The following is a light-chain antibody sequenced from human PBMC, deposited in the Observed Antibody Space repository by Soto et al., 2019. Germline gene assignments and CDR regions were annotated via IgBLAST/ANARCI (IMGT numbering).Light chain of an antibody. CDR1: SSDIGASNY. Sequence: QSALTQPASVSGSPGQSITVSCTGTSSDIGASNYVSWYQQHPGKAPKLMIYEVSNRPSGVSNRFSGSKSGNTAALTISGLQAEDEADYYCTSYTTSSTVAFGGGTKLTVL. J-gene: IGLJ2*01. CDR2: EVS. CDR3: TSYTTSSTVA. V-gene: IGLV2-14*01.